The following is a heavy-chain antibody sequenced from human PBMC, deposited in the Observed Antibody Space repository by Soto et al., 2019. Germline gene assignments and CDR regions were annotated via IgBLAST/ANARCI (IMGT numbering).Heavy chain of an antibody. D-gene: IGHD3-9*01. CDR2: IFHSGTT. CDR3: ARAYYDVLTGYYVRYFDY. Sequence: SETLSLTCSVSGGSISSGDYYWSWIRQPPGKGLEWIEYIFHSGTTYYNPSLKSRVTISIDTSKKQFSLKLRSVTAADTAVYYCARAYYDVLTGYYVRYFDYWGQGNPVTVSS. V-gene: IGHV4-30-4*01. J-gene: IGHJ4*02. CDR1: GGSISSGDYY.